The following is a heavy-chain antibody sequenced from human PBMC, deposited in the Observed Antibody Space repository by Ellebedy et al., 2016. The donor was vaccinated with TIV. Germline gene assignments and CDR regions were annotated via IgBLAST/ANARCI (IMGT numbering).Heavy chain of an antibody. CDR1: GYTFIGYF. D-gene: IGHD3-9*01. J-gene: IGHJ6*02. V-gene: IGHV1-2*02. Sequence: ASVKVSCKASGYTFIGYFMHWVRQAPGQGLEWMGWINPNTGDTNYAQKFQGRVTMTRDTPISTAYIELRRLISDDTAVYYGAREDYDILTGYSHGLDVWGQGTTVTVSS. CDR3: AREDYDILTGYSHGLDV. CDR2: INPNTGDT.